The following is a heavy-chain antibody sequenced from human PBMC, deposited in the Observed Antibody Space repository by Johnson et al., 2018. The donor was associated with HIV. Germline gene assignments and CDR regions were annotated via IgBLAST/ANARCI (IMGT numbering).Heavy chain of an antibody. Sequence: MLLVESGGGLVQPGGSLRLSCVVSGFTFRSYWMTWVRQAPGKGLEWVANIKQDGSEKYYVDSVKGRFTISRENAKNSVYLQMNSLRSDDTAVYYCASDYGDYDHAFDIWGRGTVVTVTS. CDR3: ASDYGDYDHAFDI. CDR1: GFTFRSYW. CDR2: IKQDGSEK. J-gene: IGHJ3*02. D-gene: IGHD4-17*01. V-gene: IGHV3-7*01.